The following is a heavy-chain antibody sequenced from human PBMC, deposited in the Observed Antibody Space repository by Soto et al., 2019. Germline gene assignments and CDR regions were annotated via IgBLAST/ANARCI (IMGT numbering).Heavy chain of an antibody. CDR1: GITVSSYW. J-gene: IGHJ4*02. CDR2: INRDGSNT. V-gene: IGHV3-74*01. D-gene: IGHD6-19*01. Sequence: GGSLRLSCGASGITVSSYWMHWVRQAPGKGLVWVSRINRDGSNTNYADSVKGRFTISRDNAKNTLYLQMNSLRAEDTAVYYCAREADVAGTVFDYWGQGILVTVSS. CDR3: AREADVAGTVFDY.